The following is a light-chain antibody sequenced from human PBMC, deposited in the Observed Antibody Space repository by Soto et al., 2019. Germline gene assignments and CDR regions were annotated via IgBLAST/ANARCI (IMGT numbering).Light chain of an antibody. CDR1: QSISSW. CDR2: DAS. Sequence: DIQMTQSPSTLSASVGDRVTIPCRASQSISSWLAWYQQKPGKAPKLLIYDASSLETGVPSRFSGSGSGTDFTLTISSLQPEDFATYYCQQYDNLPLIFGQGTRLEIK. CDR3: QQYDNLPLI. J-gene: IGKJ5*01. V-gene: IGKV1-5*01.